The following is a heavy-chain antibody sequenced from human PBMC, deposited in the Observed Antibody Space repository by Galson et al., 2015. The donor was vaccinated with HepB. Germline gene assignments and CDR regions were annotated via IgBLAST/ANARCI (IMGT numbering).Heavy chain of an antibody. CDR2: ITSSGGNS. CDR3: AKDGVMVAANPYHFHY. Sequence: SLRLSCAASGFTFSRYAMTWVRQAPGKGLEWVSSITSSGGNSYYTESVKGRFTISRDNSKNTVLLQLNSLRVEDTAVYYCAKDGVMVAANPYHFHYCGQGTLVTVSA. CDR1: GFTFSRYA. J-gene: IGHJ4*02. V-gene: IGHV3-23*01. D-gene: IGHD2-15*01.